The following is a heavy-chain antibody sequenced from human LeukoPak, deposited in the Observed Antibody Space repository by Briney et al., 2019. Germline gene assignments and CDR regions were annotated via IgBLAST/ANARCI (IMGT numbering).Heavy chain of an antibody. CDR3: ARDRLGAFDI. Sequence: SETLSLTCAVYGGSFSGYYWSWIRQPPGKGLEWIGEINHSGSTNYNPSLKSRVTISVDTSKNQFSLQLNSVTPEDTAVYYCARDRLGAFDIWGQGTMVTVSS. CDR2: INHSGST. V-gene: IGHV4-34*01. CDR1: GGSFSGYY. D-gene: IGHD3-16*02. J-gene: IGHJ3*02.